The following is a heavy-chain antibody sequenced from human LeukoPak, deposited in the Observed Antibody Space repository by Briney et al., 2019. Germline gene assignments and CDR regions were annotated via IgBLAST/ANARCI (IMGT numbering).Heavy chain of an antibody. J-gene: IGHJ6*03. Sequence: PSETLSLTCTVSGGPISSYYWSWIRQPPGKGLEWIGYIYYSGSTNYNPSLKSRVTISVDTSKNQFSLKLSSVTAADTAVYYCARLSSSWPNYYYYMDVWGKGTTVTVSS. D-gene: IGHD6-13*01. V-gene: IGHV4-59*01. CDR1: GGPISSYY. CDR2: IYYSGST. CDR3: ARLSSSWPNYYYYMDV.